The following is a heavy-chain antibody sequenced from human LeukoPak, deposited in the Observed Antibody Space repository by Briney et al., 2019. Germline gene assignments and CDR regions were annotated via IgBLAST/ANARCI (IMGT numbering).Heavy chain of an antibody. D-gene: IGHD5-24*01. CDR1: GGSISSYY. CDR2: IYYSGST. J-gene: IGHJ5*02. Sequence: PSETLSLTCTVSGGSISSYYWSWIRQPPGKGLEWIGYIYYSGSTNYNPSLKSRVTISVDTSKSQFSLKLSSVTAADTAAYYCARRWLQTNNWFDPWGQGTLVTVSS. V-gene: IGHV4-59*01. CDR3: ARRWLQTNNWFDP.